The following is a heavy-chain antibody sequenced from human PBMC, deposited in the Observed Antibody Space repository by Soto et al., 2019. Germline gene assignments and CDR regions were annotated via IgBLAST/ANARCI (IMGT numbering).Heavy chain of an antibody. Sequence: QVQLVESGGGVVQPGRSLRLSCAASGFTFTTYGMHWVRQAPGKGLEWVAFISYDGGSKYHSDSVRGRFTISRDTSKNPLYLHMDSLGPEDTAVYYCAKDFGRLLAATPDSWGQGTLVTVSS. CDR1: GFTFTTYG. J-gene: IGHJ4*02. CDR3: AKDFGRLLAATPDS. V-gene: IGHV3-30*18. D-gene: IGHD2-15*01. CDR2: ISYDGGSK.